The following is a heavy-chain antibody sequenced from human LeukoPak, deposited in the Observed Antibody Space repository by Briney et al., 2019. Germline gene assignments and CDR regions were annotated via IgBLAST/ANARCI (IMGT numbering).Heavy chain of an antibody. CDR1: GFTFSSHW. Sequence: GGSLRLSCAASGFTFSSHWMLWVRQAPGKGLVWVSLSDSDGSITTYADSVKGRFTMSRDNAKNTLYLQMNSLRAEDTAVYYCARGGVVAAADYWGQGTLVTVSS. V-gene: IGHV3-74*01. CDR3: ARGGVVAAADY. CDR2: SDSDGSIT. D-gene: IGHD6-13*01. J-gene: IGHJ4*02.